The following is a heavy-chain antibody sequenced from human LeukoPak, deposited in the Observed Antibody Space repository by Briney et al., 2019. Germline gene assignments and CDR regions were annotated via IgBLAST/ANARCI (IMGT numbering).Heavy chain of an antibody. J-gene: IGHJ4*02. CDR1: GGSISSYC. CDR3: ARGYSYGYSYYFDY. V-gene: IGHV4-59*08. Sequence: SETRSLTCTVSGGSISSYCWSWIRQPPGKGLEWIGYIYYSGSTNYNPSLKSRVTISVDTSKNQFSLKLSSVTAADTAVYYCARGYSYGYSYYFDYWGQGTLVTVSS. D-gene: IGHD5-18*01. CDR2: IYYSGST.